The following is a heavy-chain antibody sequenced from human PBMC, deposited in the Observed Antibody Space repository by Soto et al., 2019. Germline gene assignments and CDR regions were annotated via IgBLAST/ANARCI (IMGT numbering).Heavy chain of an antibody. CDR2: ISYDGSNK. CDR1: GFTFSSYA. V-gene: IGHV3-30-3*01. D-gene: IGHD6-19*01. J-gene: IGHJ4*02. CDR3: ARARPRQWLVRWDY. Sequence: PGGSLRLSCAASGFTFSSYAMHWVRQAPGKGLELVAVISYDGSNKYYADSVKGRFTISRDNSKNTLYLQMNSLRAEDTAVYYCARARPRQWLVRWDYWGQGTLVTVSS.